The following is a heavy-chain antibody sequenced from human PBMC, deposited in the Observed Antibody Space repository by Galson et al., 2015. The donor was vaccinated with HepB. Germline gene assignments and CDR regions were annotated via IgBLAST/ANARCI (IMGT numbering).Heavy chain of an antibody. CDR1: GGSISSSNW. Sequence: SLRLSCAASGGSISSSNWWSWVRQPPGKGLEWIGEIYHSGSTNYNPSLKSRVTISVDKSKNQFSLKLSSVTAADTAVYYCARDRSLGVPGDNWFDPWGQGTLVTVSS. J-gene: IGHJ5*02. CDR3: ARDRSLGVPGDNWFDP. CDR2: IYHSGST. V-gene: IGHV4-4*02. D-gene: IGHD3-3*01.